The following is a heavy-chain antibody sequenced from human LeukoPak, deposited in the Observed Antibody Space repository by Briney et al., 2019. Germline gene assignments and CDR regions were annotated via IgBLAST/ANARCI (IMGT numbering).Heavy chain of an antibody. CDR3: ASVVVIANAFDI. J-gene: IGHJ3*02. CDR1: GGTFSSYA. Sequence: ASVKVSCKASGGTFSSYAISWVRQAPGQGLEWMGGIIPNSGGTNYAQKFQGRVTMTRDTSISTAYMELSRLRSDDTAVYYCASVVVIANAFDIWGQGTMVTVSS. CDR2: IIPNSGGT. D-gene: IGHD2-21*01. V-gene: IGHV1-2*02.